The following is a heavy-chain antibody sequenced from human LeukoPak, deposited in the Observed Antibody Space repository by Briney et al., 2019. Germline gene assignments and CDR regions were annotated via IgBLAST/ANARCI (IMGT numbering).Heavy chain of an antibody. V-gene: IGHV3-21*01. D-gene: IGHD2-15*01. CDR1: GFTFSSYS. CDR3: ARVLGYCSGGSCYSVIYYFDY. CDR2: ISSSSSYI. J-gene: IGHJ4*02. Sequence: GGSLRLSCAASGFTFSSYSMNWVRQAPGKGLEWVSSISSSSSYIYYADSVKGRLTISRDSAKNSLYLQMNSLKAEDTAVYYCARVLGYCSGGSCYSVIYYFDYWGQGTLVTVSS.